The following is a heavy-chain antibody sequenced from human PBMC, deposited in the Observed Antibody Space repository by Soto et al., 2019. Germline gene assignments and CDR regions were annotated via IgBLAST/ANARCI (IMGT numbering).Heavy chain of an antibody. CDR2: ISAYNGNT. CDR1: GYTFTSYG. V-gene: IGHV1-18*01. CDR3: ARSPTGYSYGYFDY. Sequence: ASVKVSCKASGYTFTSYGISWVRQAPGQGLEWMGWISAYNGNTNYAQKLQGRVTMTTDTSTSTAYMELRSLRSDDTAVYYCARSPTGYSYGYFDYWGQGTLVTVSS. J-gene: IGHJ4*02. D-gene: IGHD5-18*01.